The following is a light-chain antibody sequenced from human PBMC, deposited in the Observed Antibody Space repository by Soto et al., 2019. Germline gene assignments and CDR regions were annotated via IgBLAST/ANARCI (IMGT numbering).Light chain of an antibody. CDR3: QTWGTGIVV. Sequence: QPVLTQSPSASASLGASVKLTCTLSSGHSSYAIAWHQQQPEKGPRYLMNVNSDGSHSKGDGIPDRFSGSSSGAERYLTISSLQSEDEADYYCQTWGTGIVVFGGGTKRTVL. CDR1: SGHSSYA. V-gene: IGLV4-69*01. J-gene: IGLJ2*01. CDR2: VNSDGSH.